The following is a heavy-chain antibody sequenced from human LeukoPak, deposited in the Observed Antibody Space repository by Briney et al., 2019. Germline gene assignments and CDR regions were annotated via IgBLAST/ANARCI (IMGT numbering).Heavy chain of an antibody. CDR2: ISNSVGTT. D-gene: IGHD6-19*01. Sequence: GGSLRLSCAASGFTFSNYAMSWVRQAPGKRLEWVSTISNSVGTTYYADSVKGRFTISRDNSRNTLYLQVNSLRAEDTALYYCARALYGSGWCQDFWGQRTLVTVSS. CDR1: GFTFSNYA. V-gene: IGHV3-23*01. J-gene: IGHJ4*02. CDR3: ARALYGSGWCQDF.